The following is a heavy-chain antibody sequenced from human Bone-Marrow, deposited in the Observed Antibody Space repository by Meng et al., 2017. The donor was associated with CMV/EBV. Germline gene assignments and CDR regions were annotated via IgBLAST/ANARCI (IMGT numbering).Heavy chain of an antibody. D-gene: IGHD6-13*01. V-gene: IGHV3-30*14. J-gene: IGHJ1*01. CDR3: ARDRDASSSKGGFFQD. CDR2: ISFRGSDE. Sequence: LSLTCAASGFTFGHYSMHWVRQAPGKGLEWVAVISFRGSDEYYADSVQGRFTISRDSSKNTLYLQMNSLTVEDTAVYFCARDRDASSSKGGFFQDWGQGTLVTVSS. CDR1: GFTFGHYS.